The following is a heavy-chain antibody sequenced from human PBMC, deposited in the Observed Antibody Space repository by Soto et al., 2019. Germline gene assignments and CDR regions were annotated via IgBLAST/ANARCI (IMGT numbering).Heavy chain of an antibody. CDR1: DGAISSGGYY. D-gene: IGHD4-17*01. Sequence: PSETLSLTCTVCDGAISSGGYYWSWIRQHPGKGPEWIGYIYYSGSTYYNPSLKSRVTISVDTSKNQFSLKLSSVTAADTAVYYCARLNWFGDYGAFSSWWLAPWGHGTLLTVSS. J-gene: IGHJ5*02. V-gene: IGHV4-31*03. CDR2: IYYSGST. CDR3: ARLNWFGDYGAFSSWWLAP.